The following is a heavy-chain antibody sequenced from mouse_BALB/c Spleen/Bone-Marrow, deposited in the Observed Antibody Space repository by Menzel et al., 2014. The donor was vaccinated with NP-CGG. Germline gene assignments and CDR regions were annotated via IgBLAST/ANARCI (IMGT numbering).Heavy chain of an antibody. CDR1: GFTFSSYG. D-gene: IGHD1-1*01. V-gene: IGHV5-6-3*01. CDR3: ARVYWWYFDV. CDR2: INNNGGTT. J-gene: IGHJ1*01. Sequence: EVQLVESGGGLVQPGGSLKLSCAASGFTFSSYGMSWVRQTPDKRLELVATINNNGGTTYYPDSVKGQFTISRDNAKNTLFLQMSSLKSEDTAMYYCARVYWWYFDVWGAGTTVTVSS.